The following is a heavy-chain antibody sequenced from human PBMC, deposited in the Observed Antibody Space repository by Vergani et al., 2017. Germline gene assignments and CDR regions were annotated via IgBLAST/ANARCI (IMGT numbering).Heavy chain of an antibody. CDR3: ARGMTTETTDLDGFDI. CDR2: INIGGRT. V-gene: IGHV3-66*02. CDR1: SFSVSSHY. J-gene: IGHJ3*02. D-gene: IGHD4-17*01. Sequence: EVQLVESGGGLVQPGGSLRLSCAASSFSVSSHYMTWVRQAPGKGLEWVSTINIGGRTSYADSVKGRLTLTRDDSNNTLHLQMNSLRPEDTAVYYCARGMTTETTDLDGFDIWGQGTMVSVSS.